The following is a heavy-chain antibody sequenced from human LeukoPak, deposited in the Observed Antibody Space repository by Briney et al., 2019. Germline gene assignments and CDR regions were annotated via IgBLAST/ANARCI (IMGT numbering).Heavy chain of an antibody. CDR2: IWYDGSKE. CDR1: GFSFSDFG. Sequence: PGRSLRLACAASGFSFSDFGMHWVRQAPGKGLEWVAMIWYDGSKEYYMESVKGRFTISRDNSKNTLHLQMNSLRAEDTAVYYCARGGRTTWHGMDVWGQGTTVTVSS. J-gene: IGHJ6*02. V-gene: IGHV3-33*01. CDR3: ARGGRTTWHGMDV. D-gene: IGHD4-17*01.